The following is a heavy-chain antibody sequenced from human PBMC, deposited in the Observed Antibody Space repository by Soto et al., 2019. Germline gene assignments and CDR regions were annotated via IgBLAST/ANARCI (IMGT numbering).Heavy chain of an antibody. Sequence: EVQLLESGGGLVQPGGSLRLSCAASGFTSSSYAMSWVRQAPGKGLEWVSGISGSGGSTYYADSVKGRFTISRDNSKNTLYLQMNSLRAEDTAVYYCAKDRKITMIVVPHAFDIWGQGTMVTVSS. CDR1: GFTSSSYA. V-gene: IGHV3-23*01. CDR2: ISGSGGST. J-gene: IGHJ3*02. CDR3: AKDRKITMIVVPHAFDI. D-gene: IGHD3-22*01.